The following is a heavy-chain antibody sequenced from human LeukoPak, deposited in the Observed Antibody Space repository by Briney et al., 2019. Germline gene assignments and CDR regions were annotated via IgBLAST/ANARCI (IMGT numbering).Heavy chain of an antibody. CDR2: IYYSGST. J-gene: IGHJ4*02. D-gene: IGHD3-10*01. Sequence: SETLSLTCTVSGGSISSSSYYWSWIRQPPGKGLEWIGYIYYSGSTNYNPSLKSRVTISVDTSKNQFSLKLSSVTAADTAVYYCARGGGKYYGPSYWGQGTLVTVSS. V-gene: IGHV4-61*01. CDR3: ARGGGKYYGPSY. CDR1: GGSISSSSYY.